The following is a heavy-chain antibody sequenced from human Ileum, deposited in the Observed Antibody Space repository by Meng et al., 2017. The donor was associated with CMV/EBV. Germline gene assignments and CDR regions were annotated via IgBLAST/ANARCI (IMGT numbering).Heavy chain of an antibody. CDR2: ISWNSGSI. Sequence: SLKISCAASGFTFDDYAMHWVQQAPGKGLEWVSTISWNSGSIDYADSVKGRFTISRDNAKNSLYLQMNSLRAEDMALYYCVKDIRAIAATGTSVFDIWGQGTMVTVSS. V-gene: IGHV3-9*03. D-gene: IGHD6-13*01. CDR3: VKDIRAIAATGTSVFDI. J-gene: IGHJ3*02. CDR1: GFTFDDYA.